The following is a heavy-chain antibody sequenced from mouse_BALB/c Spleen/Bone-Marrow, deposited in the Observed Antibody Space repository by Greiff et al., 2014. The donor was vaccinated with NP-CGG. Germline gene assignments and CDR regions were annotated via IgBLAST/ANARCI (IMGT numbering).Heavy chain of an antibody. Sequence: RVESGPSMKISCKASGYSFTGYTMNWVKQSHGKNLEWIGLINPYNGGTSYNQKFKGKATLTIDKSSSTAYMELLSLTSEDSAVYYCARSGYRYDGGYFDVWGAGTTVTVSS. CDR1: GYSFTGYT. CDR2: INPYNGGT. V-gene: IGHV1-26*01. CDR3: ARSGYRYDGGYFDV. D-gene: IGHD2-14*01. J-gene: IGHJ1*01.